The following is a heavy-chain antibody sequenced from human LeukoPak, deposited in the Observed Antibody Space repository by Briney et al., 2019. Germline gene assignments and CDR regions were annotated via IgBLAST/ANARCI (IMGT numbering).Heavy chain of an antibody. CDR2: ISSSSSYI. V-gene: IGHV3-21*01. D-gene: IGHD2-21*01. Sequence: EGSLRLSCAASGFTFSSYSMNWVRQAPGKGLEWVSSISSSSSYIYYADSVKGRFTISRDNAKNSLYLQMNSLRAEDTAVYYCARGSRRLNFDYWGQGTLVTVSS. J-gene: IGHJ4*02. CDR1: GFTFSSYS. CDR3: ARGSRRLNFDY.